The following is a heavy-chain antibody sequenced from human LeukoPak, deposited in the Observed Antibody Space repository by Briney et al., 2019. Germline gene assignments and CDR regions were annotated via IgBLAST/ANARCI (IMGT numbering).Heavy chain of an antibody. CDR2: IYYSGIT. J-gene: IGHJ4*02. D-gene: IGHD6-13*01. V-gene: IGHV4-59*01. Sequence: PSETLSLTCTVSGGSISNYYWSWIRQPPGRGLEWIGYIYYSGITNYNPSLKSRVTISVDTSKNQFSLKLNSVTAADTAVYYCARGVYIAAAQYGYWGQGTLVTVSS. CDR3: ARGVYIAAAQYGY. CDR1: GGSISNYY.